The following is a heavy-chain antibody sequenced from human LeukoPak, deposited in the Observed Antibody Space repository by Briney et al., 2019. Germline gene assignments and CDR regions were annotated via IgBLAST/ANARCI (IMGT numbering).Heavy chain of an antibody. Sequence: ASVKVSCKASRYTFTSYYMDWVRQAPGRGLEWMGITNPSGGSTSYAQKFQGRVTMTRDMSTSTVYMELSSLRSEDTAVYYCARVVPLRRDYEALGYWGQGTLVTVSS. CDR1: RYTFTSYY. CDR3: ARVVPLRRDYEALGY. V-gene: IGHV1-46*01. CDR2: TNPSGGST. D-gene: IGHD4-17*01. J-gene: IGHJ4*02.